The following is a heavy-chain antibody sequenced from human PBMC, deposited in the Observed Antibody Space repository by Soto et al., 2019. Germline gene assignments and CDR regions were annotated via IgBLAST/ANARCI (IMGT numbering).Heavy chain of an antibody. Sequence: QVQLQESGPGLVKPSQTLSLTCTVSGDSINSGGYHWSWIRQHPGKGLEWLGYIYYSGSTYYNPSLESRVTISIDTSENQFSLKLSSVTAADTAVYYCARDRGDYCSGGSCYRHWYFDLWGRGSLVTVSS. D-gene: IGHD2-15*01. CDR2: IYYSGST. CDR3: ARDRGDYCSGGSCYRHWYFDL. V-gene: IGHV4-31*03. CDR1: GDSINSGGYH. J-gene: IGHJ2*01.